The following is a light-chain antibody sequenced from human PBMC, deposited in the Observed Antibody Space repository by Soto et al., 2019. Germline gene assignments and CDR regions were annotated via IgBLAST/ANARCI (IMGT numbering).Light chain of an antibody. J-gene: IGLJ3*02. CDR2: EVS. CDR1: SSDVGAYNY. Sequence: QPASVSGSPGQSITISCTGTSSDVGAYNYVSWYQQHPDKAPKLMIFEVSDRPSGVSNRFSGSNSGNTASLTISGLQAEDEADYFCSSYTSNSTLVFGGGTKVTVL. CDR3: SSYTSNSTLV. V-gene: IGLV2-14*01.